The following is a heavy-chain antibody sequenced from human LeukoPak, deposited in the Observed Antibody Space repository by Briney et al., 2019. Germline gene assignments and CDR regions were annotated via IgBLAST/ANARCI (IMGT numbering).Heavy chain of an antibody. J-gene: IGHJ4*02. CDR2: IKQDGSKK. CDR3: TRVGYIDEGIDY. V-gene: IGHV3-7*04. Sequence: SGGSLRLSCVASGFPFSSYWTTWVRQAPGNGLEWVANIKQDGSKKSYVDSVKGRFTISRDNAKNSLYLQRNSLRAEDTAIYYCTRVGYIDEGIDYWGQGTLVTVSS. CDR1: GFPFSSYW. D-gene: IGHD5-24*01.